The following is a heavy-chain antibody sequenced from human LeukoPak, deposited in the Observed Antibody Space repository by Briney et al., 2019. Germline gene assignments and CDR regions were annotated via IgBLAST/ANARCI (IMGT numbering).Heavy chain of an antibody. V-gene: IGHV4-59*08. J-gene: IGHJ4*02. CDR1: GGSISSYY. Sequence: SETLSLTCTVSGGSISSYYWSWIRQPPGKGLEWIGYIYYSGSTNYNPSLKSRVTISVDTSKNQFSLKLSSVTAADTALYYCARGLWFGDENPPYFDYWGQGTLVTVSS. D-gene: IGHD3-10*01. CDR3: ARGLWFGDENPPYFDY. CDR2: IYYSGST.